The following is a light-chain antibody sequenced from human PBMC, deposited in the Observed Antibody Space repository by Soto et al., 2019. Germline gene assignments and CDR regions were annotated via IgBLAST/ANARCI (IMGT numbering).Light chain of an antibody. CDR1: SSDVGGYNF. J-gene: IGLJ2*01. CDR3: SSYATSGTNVI. CDR2: EVS. V-gene: IGLV2-14*01. Sequence: QSALTQPASVSGSPGQSITISCTGTSSDVGGYNFVSWYQQHPGKAPKLMIYEVSNRPSGVSNRFSGSKSGNTASLTISGLQAEDEAAYYCSSYATSGTNVIFGGGTKVTVL.